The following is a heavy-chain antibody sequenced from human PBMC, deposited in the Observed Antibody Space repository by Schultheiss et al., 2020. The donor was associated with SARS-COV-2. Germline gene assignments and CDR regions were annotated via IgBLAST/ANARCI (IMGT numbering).Heavy chain of an antibody. D-gene: IGHD6-13*01. J-gene: IGHJ6*02. V-gene: IGHV1-69*05. Sequence: SVKVSCKASGGTFSSYAISWVRQAPGQGLEWMGGIIPIFGTANYAQKLQGRVTMTTDTSTSTAYMELRSLRSDDTAVYYCGTGGYSSSWYAYYGMDVWGQGTTVTVSS. CDR3: GTGGYSSSWYAYYGMDV. CDR1: GGTFSSYA. CDR2: IIPIFGTA.